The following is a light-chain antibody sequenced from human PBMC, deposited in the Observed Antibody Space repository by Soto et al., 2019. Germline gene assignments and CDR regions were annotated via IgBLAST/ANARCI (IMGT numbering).Light chain of an antibody. CDR2: TNN. CDR1: TSNIGSNT. J-gene: IGLJ2*01. Sequence: QSVLTQPPSASGTPGQTVIISCSGGTSNIGSNTVSWYHQLPGTAPKVLIYTNNQRPSGVSDRFSGSKSDTSASLAIRGLQSDDEADYYCAAWDDNLHGLLFGGGTKLTVL. CDR3: AAWDDNLHGLL. V-gene: IGLV1-44*01.